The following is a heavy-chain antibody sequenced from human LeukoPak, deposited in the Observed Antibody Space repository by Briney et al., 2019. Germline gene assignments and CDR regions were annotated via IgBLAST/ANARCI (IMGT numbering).Heavy chain of an antibody. CDR2: ISSSGSTT. J-gene: IGHJ5*02. V-gene: IGHV3-48*03. CDR1: GFTFSSYE. CDR3: ARGMVREFDP. D-gene: IGHD3-10*01. Sequence: GGSLRLSCAASGFTFSSYEMNWVRQAPGKGLEWVSYISSSGSTTYYADSVKGRFTISRDNAKNSLYLQMNSLRAEDTAVYHCARGMVREFDPWGQGTLVTVSS.